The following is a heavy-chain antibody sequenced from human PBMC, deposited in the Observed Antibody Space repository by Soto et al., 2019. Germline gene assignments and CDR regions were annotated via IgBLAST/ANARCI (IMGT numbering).Heavy chain of an antibody. CDR2: ISPLKGRT. Sequence: QVQLVQSGPDLKRPGASMKVSCKASGYTFTSYGISWVRQAPGQGLEWMAWISPLKGRTQYSQKAQGRVTLSTDTSSNTAYMEMTTLRVDDEAVYYCAMDYGDRPEYFKHWGQGTLVTVS. CDR3: AMDYGDRPEYFKH. D-gene: IGHD4-17*01. J-gene: IGHJ1*01. CDR1: GYTFTSYG. V-gene: IGHV1-18*04.